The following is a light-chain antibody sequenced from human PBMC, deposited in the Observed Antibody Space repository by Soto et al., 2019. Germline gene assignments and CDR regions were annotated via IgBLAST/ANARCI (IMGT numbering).Light chain of an antibody. J-gene: IGKJ2*01. CDR1: HNIVTY. CDR2: EAS. CDR3: QQSHSTPPT. Sequence: DIHMAQSPPSLSASVGDRVTITCRASHNIVTYLNWYQQKAGKAPSLLIYEASHLQSGVPFRFFGSGSGTDFTPTIDNPQHEDSATYYCQQSHSTPPTFGPGTKLEIK. V-gene: IGKV1-39*01.